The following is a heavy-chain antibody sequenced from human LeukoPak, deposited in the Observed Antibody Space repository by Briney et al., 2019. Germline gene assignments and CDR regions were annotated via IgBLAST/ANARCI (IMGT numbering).Heavy chain of an antibody. CDR1: GGSISSNTYY. V-gene: IGHV4-39*01. J-gene: IGHJ4*02. CDR2: INHSGST. D-gene: IGHD3-10*01. CDR3: ARQPYYYGSGRTDY. Sequence: SETLSLTCTVSGGSISSNTYYWGWIRQPPGKGLEWIGEINHSGSTNYNPSLKSRVTISVDTSKNQFSLKLSSVTAADTAVYYCARQPYYYGSGRTDYWGQGTLVTVSS.